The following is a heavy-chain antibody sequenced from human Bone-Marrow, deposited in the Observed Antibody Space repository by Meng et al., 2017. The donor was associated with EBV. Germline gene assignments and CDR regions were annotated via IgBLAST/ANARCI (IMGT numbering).Heavy chain of an antibody. D-gene: IGHD3-10*01. CDR2: INVGNDIT. Sequence: VQLVHSGPEVKKPGASVKVSCKASGYTFTNHAMHWVRQAPGQRFEWMGWINVGNDITKYSQKFQGRVTITRDTSANTAYMDLSSLKSEDTAVYFCARDRFDSGSYYIDYWGQGTLVTVSS. CDR1: GYTFTNHA. V-gene: IGHV1-3*01. CDR3: ARDRFDSGSYYIDY. J-gene: IGHJ4*02.